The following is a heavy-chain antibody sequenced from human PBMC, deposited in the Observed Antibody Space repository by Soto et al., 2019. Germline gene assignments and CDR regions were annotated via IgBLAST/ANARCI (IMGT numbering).Heavy chain of an antibody. J-gene: IGHJ3*02. CDR2: MSHSGGT. CDR1: GGSVNSGNYY. CDR3: ARVERGTATTVVDAFDI. D-gene: IGHD1-1*01. Sequence: QVQLQQWGAGLLKPSETLSLTCAVFGGSVNSGNYYWSWIRQPPGKGLEWIGEMSHSGGTHFNTSLKSRVTTSVDTSKNQFSLKMSSVTAADTALYYCARVERGTATTVVDAFDIWGPGTMVTVSS. V-gene: IGHV4-34*01.